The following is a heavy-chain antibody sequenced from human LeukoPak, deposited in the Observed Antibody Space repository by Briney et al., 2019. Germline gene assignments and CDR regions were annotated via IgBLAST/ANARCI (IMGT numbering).Heavy chain of an antibody. CDR1: GGTFSSYA. V-gene: IGHV1-69*04. Sequence: GASVKVSCKASGGTFSSYAISWVRQAPGQGLEWMGRIIPILGIANYAQKFQGRVTITADKSTSTAYMELSSLRSEDTAVYYCARDRGTYTAMHDYWGQGTLVTVSS. J-gene: IGHJ4*02. CDR3: ARDRGTYTAMHDY. CDR2: IIPILGIA. D-gene: IGHD5-18*01.